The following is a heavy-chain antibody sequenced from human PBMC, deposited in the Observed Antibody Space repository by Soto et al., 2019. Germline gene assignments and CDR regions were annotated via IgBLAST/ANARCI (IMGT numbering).Heavy chain of an antibody. V-gene: IGHV1-69*02. J-gene: IGHJ6*02. D-gene: IGHD2-2*02. CDR2: IMPFFGIA. Sequence: QVQLVQSGAEVKKPGSSVKVSCKASGGTFSSYSFTWVRQAPGQGLEWMGRIMPFFGIASYAQKFQGRVTVTADNSTRTAYLELSSLRSEDTAVYCCARNADIGDNGIVPAAINAMDVWGRGTKVTVSS. CDR1: GGTFSSYS. CDR3: ARNADIGDNGIVPAAINAMDV.